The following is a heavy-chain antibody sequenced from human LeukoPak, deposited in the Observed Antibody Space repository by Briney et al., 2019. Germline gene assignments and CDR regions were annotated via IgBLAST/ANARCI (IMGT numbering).Heavy chain of an antibody. CDR2: ISFDGSHE. CDR1: GFSFSSYD. CDR3: EKEPYSSSPPSFDY. Sequence: GGSLRLSCAASGFSFSSYDMHWVRQAPGKGLEWVAVISFDGSHEYSGDSVKGRFTISRDNSQNTLYLQMNSMSAEDTAVYYCEKEPYSSSPPSFDYWGQGTQVTVSS. J-gene: IGHJ4*02. V-gene: IGHV3-30*18. D-gene: IGHD6-13*01.